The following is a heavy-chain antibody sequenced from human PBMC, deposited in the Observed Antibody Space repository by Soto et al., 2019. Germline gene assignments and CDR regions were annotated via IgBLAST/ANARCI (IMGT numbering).Heavy chain of an antibody. D-gene: IGHD3-16*02. CDR3: ASLGNDYIWGSYRYTPSSYYMDV. J-gene: IGHJ6*03. CDR2: IYYSGST. Sequence: SETLSLTCTVSGGSISSYYWSWIRQPPGKGLEWIGYIYYSGSTNYNPSLKSRVTIAVDTFKNHFSLKLSSVTAADTAVYYCASLGNDYIWGSYRYTPSSYYMDVWGKGTTVTVSS. CDR1: GGSISSYY. V-gene: IGHV4-59*01.